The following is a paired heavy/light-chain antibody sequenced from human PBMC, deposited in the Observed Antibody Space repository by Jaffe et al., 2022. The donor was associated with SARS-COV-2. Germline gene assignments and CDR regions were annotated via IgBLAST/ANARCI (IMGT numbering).Heavy chain of an antibody. CDR1: GFNFRDYY. D-gene: IGHD5-18*01. Sequence: QVQLVESGGTLVEPGRSLKLSCTASGFNFRDYYMSWVRQAPGKGLEWLSYISSSGLTIYYAASVEGRFTISRDNAKNSVYLQMDTLRAEDTAVYFCARDGYNYVDYHMDVWGKGTTVTVSS. CDR2: ISSSGLTI. J-gene: IGHJ6*03. CDR3: ARDGYNYVDYHMDV. V-gene: IGHV3-11*01.
Light chain of an antibody. CDR3: LQYNGYPRT. Sequence: DIQMTQSPSSLSASVGDRVTITCRASQGIRNDLGWYQQKPGKAPKRLIYAASSLQSGVPSRFSGSGSGTEFTLTISGLQPEDFASYYCLQYNGYPRTFGQGTKVEIK. CDR1: QGIRND. CDR2: AAS. J-gene: IGKJ1*01. V-gene: IGKV1-17*01.